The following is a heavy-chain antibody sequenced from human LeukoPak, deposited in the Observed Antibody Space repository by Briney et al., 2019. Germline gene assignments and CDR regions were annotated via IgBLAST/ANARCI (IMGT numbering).Heavy chain of an antibody. CDR1: GFTFDDYA. CDR2: ISWNSGSI. D-gene: IGHD1-26*01. CDR3: VREYSGSYRTAFDI. V-gene: IGHV3-9*01. J-gene: IGHJ3*02. Sequence: GRSLRLSCAASGFTFDDYAMHWARQAPGKGLEWVSGISWNSGSIGYADSVKGRFTISRDNAKNSLYLQMNSLRAEDTALYYCVREYSGSYRTAFDIWGQGTMVTVSS.